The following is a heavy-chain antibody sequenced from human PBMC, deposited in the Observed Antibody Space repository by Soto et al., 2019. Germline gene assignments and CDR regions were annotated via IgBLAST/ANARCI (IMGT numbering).Heavy chain of an antibody. CDR2: ISYDGSNK. V-gene: IGHV3-30*18. D-gene: IGHD4-17*01. J-gene: IGHJ3*02. CDR1: GFTFSSYG. CDR3: AKGQEYGEYRNDAFDI. Sequence: QVQLVESGGGVVQPGRSLRLSCAASGFTFSSYGMHWVRQAPGKGLEWVAVISYDGSNKYYADSVKGRFTISRDNSKNTLHLQMNSLRAEDTAVYYCAKGQEYGEYRNDAFDIWGQGTMVTVSS.